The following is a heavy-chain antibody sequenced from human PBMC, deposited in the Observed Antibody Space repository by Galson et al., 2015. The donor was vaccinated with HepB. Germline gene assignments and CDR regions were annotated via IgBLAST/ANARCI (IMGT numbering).Heavy chain of an antibody. CDR1: GFTFSSYW. D-gene: IGHD5-12*01. CDR3: AREGGYSGYDWDYYYYGMDV. Sequence: SLRLSCAASGFTFSSYWMSWVRQAPGKGLEWVANIKQDGSEKYYVDSVKGRFTLSRDNAKNSLYLQMNSLRAEDTAVYYCAREGGYSGYDWDYYYYGMDVWGQGTTVTVSS. J-gene: IGHJ6*02. CDR2: IKQDGSEK. V-gene: IGHV3-7*01.